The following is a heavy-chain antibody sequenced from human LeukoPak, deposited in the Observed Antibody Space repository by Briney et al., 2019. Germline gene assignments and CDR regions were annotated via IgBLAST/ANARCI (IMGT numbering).Heavy chain of an antibody. CDR1: GYTFTGYY. J-gene: IGHJ4*02. CDR3: ASASLPALRFLEWLPFN. Sequence: ASVKVSCKPSGYTFTGYYMHWVRQAPGQGLEWMGWINPNSGGTNYAQKFQGRVTMTRDTSISTAYMELSRLRSDDTAVYYCASASLPALRFLEWLPFNWGQGTLVTVSS. D-gene: IGHD3-3*01. CDR2: INPNSGGT. V-gene: IGHV1-2*02.